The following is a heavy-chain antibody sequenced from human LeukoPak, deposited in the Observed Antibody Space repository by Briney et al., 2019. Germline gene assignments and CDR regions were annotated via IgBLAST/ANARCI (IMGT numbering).Heavy chain of an antibody. CDR2: INRSGST. V-gene: IGHV4-38-2*01. D-gene: IGHD2-21*01. CDR1: GYSISSGYY. CDR3: ARGLIPHAFDI. J-gene: IGHJ3*02. Sequence: SETLSLTCAVSGYSISSGYYWGWIRQPPGKGLEWIGEINRSGSTNYNPSLKSRVTISVDTSKNQFSLKLSSVTAADTAVYYCARGLIPHAFDIWGQGTMVTVSS.